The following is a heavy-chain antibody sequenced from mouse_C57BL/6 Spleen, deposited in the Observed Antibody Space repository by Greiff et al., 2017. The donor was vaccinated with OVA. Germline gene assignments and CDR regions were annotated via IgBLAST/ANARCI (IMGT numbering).Heavy chain of an antibody. CDR3: ARYDLYGNYGYFDV. CDR1: GYTFTSYW. Sequence: VQLQQSGAELVRPGSSVKLSCKASGYTFTSYWMDWVKQRPGQGLEWIGNIYPSDSETHYNQKFKDKATLTVDKSSSTAYMQLSSLTSEDSAVYYCARYDLYGNYGYFDVWGTGTTVTVSS. CDR2: IYPSDSET. D-gene: IGHD2-1*01. J-gene: IGHJ1*03. V-gene: IGHV1-61*01.